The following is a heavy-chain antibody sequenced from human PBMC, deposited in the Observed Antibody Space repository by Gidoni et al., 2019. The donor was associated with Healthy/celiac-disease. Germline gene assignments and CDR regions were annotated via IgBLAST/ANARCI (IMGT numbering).Heavy chain of an antibody. CDR1: GSTFSSYA. D-gene: IGHD2-2*01. J-gene: IGHJ4*02. V-gene: IGHV3-23*01. Sequence: EVQLLEAGGGLVQPGGSLRLSCAASGSTFSSYAMSWVRQAPGKGLEWVAAISGSGGSTYYADSVQGRFTISRDNSKNTLYLQMNSLRAEDTAVYYCAKAMVSASFDYWGQGTLVTVSS. CDR2: ISGSGGST. CDR3: AKAMVSASFDY.